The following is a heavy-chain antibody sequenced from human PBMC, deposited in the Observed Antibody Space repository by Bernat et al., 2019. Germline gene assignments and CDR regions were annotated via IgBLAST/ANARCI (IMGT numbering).Heavy chain of an antibody. J-gene: IGHJ4*02. V-gene: IGHV3-53*01. CDR2: LYTNGKT. D-gene: IGHD3-10*01. CDR3: ARDMAPPNQGLPPA. CDR1: GFTVSVNY. Sequence: EVQLVESGGGLIQPGGSLTLSCAASGFTVSVNYMSWVRQAPGKGLEWLSVLYTNGKTYYADSVKGRFTDYSDSSWKPPDLQKNRLKAEDTAVDDGARDMAPPNQGLPPAWGQGTLVTVSS.